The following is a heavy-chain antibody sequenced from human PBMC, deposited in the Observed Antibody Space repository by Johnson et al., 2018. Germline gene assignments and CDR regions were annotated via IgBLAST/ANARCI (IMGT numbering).Heavy chain of an antibody. CDR3: ARQKQWLEYYYHYMDV. D-gene: IGHD6-19*01. V-gene: IGHV4-39*07. CDR2: IYYSGST. Sequence: QVQLQESGPGLVKPSQTLSLTCTVSGGSISSGNYYWSWIRQPPGKGLEWIGSIYYSGSTYYNPSLKSRVTISVDTSKNQFSLKLGSVTAEDTAVYYWARQKQWLEYYYHYMDVWGKGTTVTVSS. CDR1: GGSISSGNYY. J-gene: IGHJ6*03.